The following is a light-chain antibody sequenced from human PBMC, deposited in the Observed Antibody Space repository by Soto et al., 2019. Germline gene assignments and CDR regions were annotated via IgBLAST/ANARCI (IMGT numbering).Light chain of an antibody. CDR2: SAT. J-gene: IGKJ1*01. Sequence: DIQMTQSPSSVSASFLDRITITCRTSQSFSNYLTWYQHKPGKAPKLLIYSATVLQSGVPSRFSGSGSGTDFTLTISRLQPEDSATYYCQQTYTIPWTFGQGTKVDIK. CDR3: QQTYTIPWT. CDR1: QSFSNY. V-gene: IGKV1-39*01.